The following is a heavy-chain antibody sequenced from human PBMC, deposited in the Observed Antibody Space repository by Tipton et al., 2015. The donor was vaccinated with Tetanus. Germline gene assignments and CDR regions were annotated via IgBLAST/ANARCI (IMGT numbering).Heavy chain of an antibody. CDR2: INHSGST. Sequence: TLSLTCTVSGGSISSNYWSWIRQPAGKGLEWIGEINHSGSTNYNPSLKSRVTISVDTSKNQFSLKLSSVTAADTAVYYCARGFWFDPWGQGTLVTVSS. CDR3: ARGFWFDP. V-gene: IGHV4-34*01. J-gene: IGHJ5*02. CDR1: GGSISSNY.